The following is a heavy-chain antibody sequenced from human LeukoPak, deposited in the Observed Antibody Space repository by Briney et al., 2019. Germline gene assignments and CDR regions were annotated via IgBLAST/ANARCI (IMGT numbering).Heavy chain of an antibody. CDR1: TDIINGSTYF. CDR2: MYYSGNA. Sequence: SETLSFTCTGSTDIINGSTYFRRWPRQPPERMLESIGSMYYSGNAYTNPSLRSRVTKSAATSAYMFPMNLTSVATAVTALSYCARQYYDSTGYYYFDYWGQGTLVTVSS. J-gene: IGHJ4*02. D-gene: IGHD3-22*01. V-gene: IGHV4-39*01. CDR3: ARQYYDSTGYYYFDY.